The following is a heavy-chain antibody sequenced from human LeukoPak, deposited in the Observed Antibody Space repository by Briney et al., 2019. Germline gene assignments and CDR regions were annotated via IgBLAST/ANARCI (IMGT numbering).Heavy chain of an antibody. CDR2: ISGSGGYT. CDR3: AKAPRVHYASGTRYFDL. D-gene: IGHD3-10*01. CDR1: GFIFSAYA. V-gene: IGHV3-23*01. Sequence: GGSLRLSCAASGFIFSAYAMTWVRQAPGKGLEWVSTISGSGGYTYYADSVKGRLTISRDDSKNTLFLHMNSLRAEDTAVYYCAKAPRVHYASGTRYFDLWGRGTLVTVSS. J-gene: IGHJ2*01.